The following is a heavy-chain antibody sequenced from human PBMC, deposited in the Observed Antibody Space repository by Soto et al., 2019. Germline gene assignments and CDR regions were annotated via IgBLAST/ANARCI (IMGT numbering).Heavy chain of an antibody. V-gene: IGHV4-34*01. D-gene: IGHD6-6*01. CDR1: GGSFSGYY. Sequence: QVQLQQWGAGLLKPSETLSLACAVYGGSFSGYYWTWIRQPPGKGLERMGEINHSESTNYNPSLKSGVTISVDTSKNQFSLRLTSVTAADTAVYYCARGGSSSPSWALRYWGQGTLVTVSS. J-gene: IGHJ4*02. CDR2: INHSEST. CDR3: ARGGSSSPSWALRY.